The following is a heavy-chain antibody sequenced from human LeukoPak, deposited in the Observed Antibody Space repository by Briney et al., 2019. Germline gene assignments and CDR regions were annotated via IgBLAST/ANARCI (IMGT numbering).Heavy chain of an antibody. V-gene: IGHV5-51*01. CDR3: ARRITMVRGVIDIRYFDY. D-gene: IGHD3-10*01. J-gene: IGHJ4*02. Sequence: GESLKISCKGSGYSFTRYWIGWVRQMPGKGLEWIGIIYPRDSDTRYSPSFQAQVTISADKSISTAYLQWSSLKASDTAMYYCARRITMVRGVIDIRYFDYWGQGTLVTVS. CDR1: GYSFTRYW. CDR2: IYPRDSDT.